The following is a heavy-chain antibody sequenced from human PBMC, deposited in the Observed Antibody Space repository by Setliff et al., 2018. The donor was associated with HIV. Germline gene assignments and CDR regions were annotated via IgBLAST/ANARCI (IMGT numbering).Heavy chain of an antibody. CDR3: ARDLSGGYNFWSGYYPLDY. J-gene: IGHJ4*02. CDR2: IWYDGSNK. V-gene: IGHV3-33*01. Sequence: GGSLRLSCAASGFTFSTYDMHWVRQAPGKGLEWVAVIWYDGSNKYYADSVKGRFTISRDNSKNTLYLQMNSLRAEDTAVYYCARDLSGGYNFWSGYYPLDYWGRGTLVTVSS. CDR1: GFTFSTYD. D-gene: IGHD3-3*01.